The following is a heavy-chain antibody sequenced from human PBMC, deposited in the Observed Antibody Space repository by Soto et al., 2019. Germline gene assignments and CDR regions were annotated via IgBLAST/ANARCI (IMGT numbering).Heavy chain of an antibody. CDR1: GFTFSSYA. D-gene: IGHD2-8*02. V-gene: IGHV3-30-3*01. J-gene: IGHJ4*02. CDR2: ISYDGSNK. CDR3: ARDDSRPGGVSLDY. Sequence: GGSLRLSCAASGFTFSSYAMHWVRQAPGKGLEWVAVISYDGSNKYHADSVKGRFTISRDNSKNTLYLQMNSLRAEDTAVYYCARDDSRPGGVSLDYWGQGTLVTVSS.